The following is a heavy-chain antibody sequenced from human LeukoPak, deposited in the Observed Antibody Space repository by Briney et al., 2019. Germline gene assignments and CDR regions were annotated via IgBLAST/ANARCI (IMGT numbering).Heavy chain of an antibody. D-gene: IGHD2-15*01. CDR3: ARDLGYCSGGSCSVGYSQH. J-gene: IGHJ1*01. CDR1: GGSFSGYY. V-gene: IGHV4-34*01. Sequence: SETLSLTCAVYGGSFSGYYWSWIRQPPGKGLEWIGEINHSGSTNYNPSLKSRVTISVDTSKNQFSLKLSSVTAADTAVYYCARDLGYCSGGSCSVGYSQHWGQGTLVTVSS. CDR2: INHSGST.